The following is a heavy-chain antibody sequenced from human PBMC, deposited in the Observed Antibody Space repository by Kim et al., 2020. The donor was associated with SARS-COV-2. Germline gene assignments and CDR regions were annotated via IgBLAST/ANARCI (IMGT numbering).Heavy chain of an antibody. V-gene: IGHV4-34*01. CDR2: INHSGST. Sequence: SETLSLTCAVYGGSFSGYYWSWIRQPPGKGLEWIGEINHSGSTNYNPSLKSRVTISVDTSKNQFSLKLSSVTAADTAVYYCARGWLYYGSGSYRRPFDYWGQGTLVTVSS. J-gene: IGHJ4*02. CDR1: GGSFSGYY. D-gene: IGHD3-10*01. CDR3: ARGWLYYGSGSYRRPFDY.